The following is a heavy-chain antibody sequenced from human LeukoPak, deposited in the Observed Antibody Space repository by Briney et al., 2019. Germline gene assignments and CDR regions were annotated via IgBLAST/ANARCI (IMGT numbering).Heavy chain of an antibody. J-gene: IGHJ4*02. D-gene: IGHD3-10*01. CDR1: GFTFSSYA. CDR2: ISYDGSNK. V-gene: IGHV3-30-3*01. Sequence: GRSLRLSCAASGFTFSSYAMHWVRQAPGKGLEWVAVISYDGSNKYYADSVKGRFTISRDNSKNTLYLQMNSPRAEDTAAYYCARDGRITMVRGVIYWGQGTLVTVSS. CDR3: ARDGRITMVRGVIY.